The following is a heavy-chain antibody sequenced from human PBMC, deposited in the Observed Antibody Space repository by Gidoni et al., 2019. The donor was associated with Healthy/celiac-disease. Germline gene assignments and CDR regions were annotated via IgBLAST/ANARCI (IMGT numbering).Heavy chain of an antibody. J-gene: IGHJ4*02. CDR2: IIPSFGTA. Sequence: QVQLVQSGAEVKKPGSSVKVSCKASGGTFSSYAISWVRQAPGQGREWMGGIIPSFGTANDAQKFQGRVTITADESTSTAYMELSSLRSEDTAVYYCARWYCGGDCYFDYWGQGTLVTVSS. V-gene: IGHV1-69*01. D-gene: IGHD2-21*02. CDR3: ARWYCGGDCYFDY. CDR1: GGTFSSYA.